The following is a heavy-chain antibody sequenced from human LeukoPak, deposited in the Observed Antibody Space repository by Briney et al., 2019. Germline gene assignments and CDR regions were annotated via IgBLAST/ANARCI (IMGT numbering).Heavy chain of an antibody. CDR3: TTATSY. V-gene: IGHV3-15*01. J-gene: IGHJ4*02. CDR2: IKSKTYGGTT. Sequence: PGGSLRLSCAASGFTFSNAWMSWVRQAPGKGLEWVGRIKSKTYGGTTDYAAPVKGRFALSRDDSKNTVDLQMNSLKAEDTAVYYCTTATSYWGQGSLVTVSS. CDR1: GFTFSNAW.